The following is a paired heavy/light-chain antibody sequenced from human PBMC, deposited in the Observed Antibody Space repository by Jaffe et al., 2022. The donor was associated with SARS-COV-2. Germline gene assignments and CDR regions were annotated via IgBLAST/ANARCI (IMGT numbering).Heavy chain of an antibody. V-gene: IGHV4-4*02. Sequence: QVQLQESGPGLVKPSGTLSLSCAVSGGSISSFNWWSWVRQPPGKGLEWIGEIYHSGSTNYNPSLKSRVTISVDKSKNQLSLKLNSVTAADTAVYYCARSSGWYGSPLPHNWGQGTLVTVSS. CDR2: IYHSGST. CDR1: GGSISSFNW. CDR3: ARSSGWYGSPLPHN. J-gene: IGHJ4*02. D-gene: IGHD6-13*01.
Light chain of an antibody. J-gene: IGKJ1*01. Sequence: EIVLTQSPGTLSLSPGERATLSCRASQSVSNNYLAWYQQKPGRAPSLLIYSASSRATGIPDRFSGSGSGTDFTLTISRLEPEDFAVYYCQQYGSSPRTFGQGTKVEIK. CDR2: SAS. CDR3: QQYGSSPRT. CDR1: QSVSNNY. V-gene: IGKV3-20*01.